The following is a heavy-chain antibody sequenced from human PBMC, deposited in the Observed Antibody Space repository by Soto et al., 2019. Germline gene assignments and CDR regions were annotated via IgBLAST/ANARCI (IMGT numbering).Heavy chain of an antibody. V-gene: IGHV3-9*01. D-gene: IGHD5-12*01. CDR2: ISWNSAYI. J-gene: IGHJ4*02. CDR1: GFTFDDYA. CDR3: ASTYSGYEDFDY. Sequence: EVQLVESGGGLVQPGRSPRLSCVASGFTFDDYAMHWVRQVPGKGLEWVSVISWNSAYIGYADSVKGRFTISRDNAKNSVSLQMNSLRTEDTALYYCASTYSGYEDFDYWGQGTLVTVSS.